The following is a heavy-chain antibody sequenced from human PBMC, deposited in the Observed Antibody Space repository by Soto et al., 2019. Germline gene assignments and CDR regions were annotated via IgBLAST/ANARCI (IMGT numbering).Heavy chain of an antibody. CDR2: INHSGST. CDR3: ARDKITGLFDY. CDR1: CGPFSGYY. V-gene: IGHV4-34*01. J-gene: IGHJ4*02. Sequence: SETLSLSCAVSCGPFSGYYWTWIRQTPGTGLEWIGEINHSGSTNYNPSLKSRVTISVDTSKNQFSLKLTSVTAADTAVYYCARDKITGLFDYWGQGTLVTVS. D-gene: IGHD2-8*02.